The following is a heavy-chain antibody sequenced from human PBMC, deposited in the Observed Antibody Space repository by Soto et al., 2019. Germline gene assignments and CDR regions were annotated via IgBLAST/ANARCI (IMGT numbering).Heavy chain of an antibody. CDR3: ATVPERYCISTSCSRGNYGMDV. Sequence: ASVKVSWKASGYTFTSYGISWVRQAPGQGLEWMGCIDPYNGKTMYAQKLQGRVTMTEDTSTDTAYMELSGLRSEDTAVYYCATVPERYCISTSCSRGNYGMDVWGQGTTVTVSS. CDR1: GYTFTSYG. D-gene: IGHD2-2*01. V-gene: IGHV1-18*01. J-gene: IGHJ6*02. CDR2: IDPYNGKT.